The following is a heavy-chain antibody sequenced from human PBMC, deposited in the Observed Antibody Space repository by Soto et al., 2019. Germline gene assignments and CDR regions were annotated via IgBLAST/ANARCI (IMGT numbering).Heavy chain of an antibody. V-gene: IGHV4-59*01. CDR1: GGSISSYY. J-gene: IGHJ3*02. D-gene: IGHD1-7*01. Sequence: SETLSLTCTVSGGSISSYYWSWIRQPPGKGLEWIGHIYYSGSTNYNPSLRSRVTTSVDTSKNQFSLKLSSMTAADTAVYYCARGPNWNYLGAFDIWGQGTVVTVS. CDR3: ARGPNWNYLGAFDI. CDR2: IYYSGST.